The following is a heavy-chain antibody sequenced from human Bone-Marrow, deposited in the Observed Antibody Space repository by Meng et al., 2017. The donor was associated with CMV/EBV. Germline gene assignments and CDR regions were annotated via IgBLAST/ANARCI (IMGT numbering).Heavy chain of an antibody. CDR1: GGSFSGYY. CDR3: AREAYDSSGYHLLDY. V-gene: IGHV4-34*01. J-gene: IGHJ4*02. CDR2: INHSGST. Sequence: GSLRLSCAVYGGSFSGYYWSWIRQPPGKGLEWIGEINHSGSTNYNPSLKSRVTISVDTSKNQFSLKLSSVTAADTAVYYCAREAYDSSGYHLLDYWGQGTLVTVSS. D-gene: IGHD3-22*01.